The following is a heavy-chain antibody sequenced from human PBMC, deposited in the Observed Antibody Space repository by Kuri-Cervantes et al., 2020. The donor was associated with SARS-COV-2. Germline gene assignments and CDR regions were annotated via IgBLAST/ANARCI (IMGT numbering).Heavy chain of an antibody. Sequence: ETLSLTCAASGFTFSSYAMSWVRQAPGKGLEWVSVIYSGGSSTYYADSVKGRFTISRDNPKNTLYLQMNSLRAEDTAVYYCAKDGDPDYWGQGTLVTVSS. D-gene: IGHD2-21*01. CDR3: AKDGDPDY. CDR2: IYSGGSST. V-gene: IGHV3-23*03. CDR1: GFTFSSYA. J-gene: IGHJ4*02.